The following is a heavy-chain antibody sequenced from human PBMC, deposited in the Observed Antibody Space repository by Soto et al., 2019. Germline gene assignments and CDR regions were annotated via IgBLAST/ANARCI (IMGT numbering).Heavy chain of an antibody. CDR1: GGSFSGYY. Sequence: QVQLQQWGAGLLKPSETLSLTCAVYGGSFSGYYWSWIRQPPGKGLEWIGEINHSGSTNYNPSLKSRVTISVDTFKNQFSLKLSSVTAADTAVYYCARGLTPSTTVTLYYYYMDVWGKGTTVTVSS. CDR3: ARGLTPSTTVTLYYYYMDV. D-gene: IGHD4-17*01. J-gene: IGHJ6*03. CDR2: INHSGST. V-gene: IGHV4-34*01.